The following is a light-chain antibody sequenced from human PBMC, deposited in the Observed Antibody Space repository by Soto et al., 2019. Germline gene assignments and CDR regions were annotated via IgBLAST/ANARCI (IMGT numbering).Light chain of an antibody. CDR1: QYVDRY. CDR2: SAS. J-gene: IGKJ1*01. V-gene: IGKV1-39*01. CDR3: QQSSNIPWT. Sequence: DIQMTQSPSSLSASVGDSVTITCRTIQYVDRYLSWYQQIPGRAPKLLIYSASSLVTGVPPRFRGSASGTEFTRSISSLQREDFATYFCQQSSNIPWTFGQGTKVEMK.